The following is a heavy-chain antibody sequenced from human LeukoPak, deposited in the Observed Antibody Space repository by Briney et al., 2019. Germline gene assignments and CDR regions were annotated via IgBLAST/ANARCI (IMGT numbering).Heavy chain of an antibody. Sequence: PSETLSLTCAVYGGSFSGYYWSWIRQPPGKGLEWIGEINHSGSTNYNPSLKSRVTISVDTSKNQFSLKLSSVTAADTAVYYCARARGYYDSSGYMDYGMDVWGQGTTVTVSS. CDR2: INHSGST. J-gene: IGHJ6*02. CDR3: ARARGYYDSSGYMDYGMDV. D-gene: IGHD3-22*01. V-gene: IGHV4-34*01. CDR1: GGSFSGYY.